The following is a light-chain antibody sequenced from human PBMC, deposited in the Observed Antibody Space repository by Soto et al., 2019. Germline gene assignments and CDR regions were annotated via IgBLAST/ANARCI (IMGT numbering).Light chain of an antibody. CDR3: SSYTTSSTYV. CDR2: DVS. J-gene: IGLJ1*01. Sequence: SALTQPASVSGYPGQSITISCTGASSDVGAYNYVAWCQQHPGKGPKLLIYDVSNRPSGFSSRFSGSKSGNTASLTISGLRAEDEADYFCSSYTTSSTYVFGTG. V-gene: IGLV2-14*01. CDR1: SSDVGAYNY.